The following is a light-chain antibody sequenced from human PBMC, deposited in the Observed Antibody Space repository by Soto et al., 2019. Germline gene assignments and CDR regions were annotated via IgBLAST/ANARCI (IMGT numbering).Light chain of an antibody. J-gene: IGLJ2*01. CDR3: SSYTTSITLYVV. CDR1: SSDVGGYNY. CDR2: EVS. V-gene: IGLV2-14*01. Sequence: QSALTQPASVSGSPGQSITISCTGTSSDVGGYNYVSWYQQHPGKAPQLMIYEVSNRPSGVSNRFSGSKSGNTASLTISGLQAEDEANYFCSSYTTSITLYVVFGGGTKLTVL.